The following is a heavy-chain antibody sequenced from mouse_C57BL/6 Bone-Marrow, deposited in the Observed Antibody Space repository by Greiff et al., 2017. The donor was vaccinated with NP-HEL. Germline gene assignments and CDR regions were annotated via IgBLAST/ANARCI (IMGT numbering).Heavy chain of an antibody. Sequence: QVHVKQSGAELARPGASVKLSCKASGYTFTSYGISWVKQRPGQGLEWIGEIYPRSGNTYYNEKFKGKATLTADKSSSTAYMELRSLTSEDSAVYCCARSGPLLPRSDYWGQGTTLTVSS. J-gene: IGHJ2*01. CDR1: GYTFTSYG. CDR2: IYPRSGNT. V-gene: IGHV1-81*01. D-gene: IGHD1-1*01. CDR3: ARSGPLLPRSDY.